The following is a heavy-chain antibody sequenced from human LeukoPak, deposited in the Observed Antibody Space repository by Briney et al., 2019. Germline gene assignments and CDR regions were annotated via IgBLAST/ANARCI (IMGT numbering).Heavy chain of an antibody. J-gene: IGHJ6*03. Sequence: ASVKVSCKASGYSFSTYGITWVRQAPGQGLEWVGWISAYNGNTNYAQKLQGRVTMTTDTSTNTAYMELRSLRSDDTAVYYCATCGYSYGYSYYYYYMDVWGKGTTVTVSS. D-gene: IGHD5-18*01. CDR2: ISAYNGNT. V-gene: IGHV1-18*01. CDR3: ATCGYSYGYSYYYYYMDV. CDR1: GYSFSTYG.